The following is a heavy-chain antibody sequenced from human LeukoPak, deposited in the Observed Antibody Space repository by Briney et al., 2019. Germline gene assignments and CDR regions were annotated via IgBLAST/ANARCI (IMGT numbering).Heavy chain of an antibody. D-gene: IGHD3-10*01. Sequence: ASVKVSCKASGYTFTGYYMHWVRQAPGQGLEWMGWINPNSGGTNYAQKFQGRVTMTRDTSTSTVYMEMSSLRSEDTAVYYCARDSTTWGSGSYNPAEELDYFDYWGQGTLVTVSS. CDR3: ARDSTTWGSGSYNPAEELDYFDY. CDR1: GYTFTGYY. V-gene: IGHV1-2*02. J-gene: IGHJ4*02. CDR2: INPNSGGT.